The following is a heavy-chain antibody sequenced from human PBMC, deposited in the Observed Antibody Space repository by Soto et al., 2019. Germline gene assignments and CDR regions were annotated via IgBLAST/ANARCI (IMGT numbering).Heavy chain of an antibody. Sequence: QVQLVQSGAEVKKPGASVKVSCKASGYTFTSYDINWVRQATGHGLEWMGWMNPNSGNTGYAQKFQGRATMTRNTSISTAYMELSSLRSEETAVYYCARGSPKDNWFDPWGQGTLVTVSS. J-gene: IGHJ5*02. CDR1: GYTFTSYD. CDR2: MNPNSGNT. CDR3: ARGSPKDNWFDP. V-gene: IGHV1-8*01.